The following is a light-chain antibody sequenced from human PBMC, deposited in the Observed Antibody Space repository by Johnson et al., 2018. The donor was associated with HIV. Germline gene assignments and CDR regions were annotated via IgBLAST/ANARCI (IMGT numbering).Light chain of an antibody. CDR3: GTRDISLSAGV. CDR2: ENN. CDR1: SSNIGRNT. Sequence: QSVLTQAPSASGPPGQRVTISCSGSSSNIGRNTVSWFQQLPGTAPKLLIYENNKRPSGIPDRFSGSKSGTSATLGITGLQTGDEADYYCGTRDISLSAGVFGTVTTVIVL. V-gene: IGLV1-51*02. J-gene: IGLJ1*01.